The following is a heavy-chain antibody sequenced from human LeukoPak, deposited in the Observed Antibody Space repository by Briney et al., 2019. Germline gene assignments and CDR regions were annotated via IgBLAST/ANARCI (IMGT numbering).Heavy chain of an antibody. CDR1: GFTFSSYA. J-gene: IGHJ4*02. Sequence: PGRSLRLSCAASGFTFSSYAMHWVRQAPGKGLEWVAVISYDGSNKYYADSVKGRFTISRGNSKNTLYLQMNSLRAEDTAVYYCARDEGFYWGQGTLVTVS. CDR2: ISYDGSNK. V-gene: IGHV3-30-3*01. CDR3: ARDEGFY.